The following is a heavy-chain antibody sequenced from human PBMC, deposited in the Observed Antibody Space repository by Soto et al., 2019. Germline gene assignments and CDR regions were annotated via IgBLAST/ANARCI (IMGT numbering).Heavy chain of an antibody. J-gene: IGHJ6*03. CDR2: ISHDGTNK. D-gene: IGHD2-15*01. V-gene: IGHV3-30*18. Sequence: GGSLRLSCAASGFTISNYGMHWVRQAPGKGLEWVAVISHDGTNKYYVDSVKGRFTISRDNSKNTLYLQMSSLRAEDTAVYYCAKDGCRGDTCSYHYYYMDVWGKGTTVTGSS. CDR1: GFTISNYG. CDR3: AKDGCRGDTCSYHYYYMDV.